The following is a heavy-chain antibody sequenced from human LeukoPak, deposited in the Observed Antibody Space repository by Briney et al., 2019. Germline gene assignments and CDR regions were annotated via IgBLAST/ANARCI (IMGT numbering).Heavy chain of an antibody. D-gene: IGHD3-10*01. CDR1: GFTFNTYW. CDR3: VPQAYSGNYYNN. V-gene: IGHV3-74*01. Sequence: GGSLRLSCAASGFTFNTYWMHWVRQAPGKGLVWVSRINNDGSDMSYAQSVKGRFTISRDNAKNTLYLKMNRLRAEETAVYYCVPQAYSGNYYNNWGQGPLVTVSS. CDR2: INNDGSDM. J-gene: IGHJ1*01.